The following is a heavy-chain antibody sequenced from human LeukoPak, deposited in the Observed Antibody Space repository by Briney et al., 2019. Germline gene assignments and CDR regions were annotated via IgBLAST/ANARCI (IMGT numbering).Heavy chain of an antibody. Sequence: ASVKVSCKASGFSFPNYGISWVRQAPGQGLEWIGWITAYDGDTNYAQKLQGRVTMTTDTSTSTAYMELRSLRSDDTAVYYCARDSAVAGTFEYYYGMDVWGQGTTVTVSS. CDR2: ITAYDGDT. D-gene: IGHD6-19*01. CDR1: GFSFPNYG. CDR3: ARDSAVAGTFEYYYGMDV. J-gene: IGHJ6*02. V-gene: IGHV1-18*01.